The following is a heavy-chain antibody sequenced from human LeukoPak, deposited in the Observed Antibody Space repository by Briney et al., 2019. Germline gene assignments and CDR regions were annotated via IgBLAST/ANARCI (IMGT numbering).Heavy chain of an antibody. V-gene: IGHV3-30*02. D-gene: IGHD2-2*01. Sequence: PGGSLRLSCAASGFIFSTYGMHWVRQAPGKGLEWVAFIRYDGNNKYYADFVKGGFTISRDNSKNTLYLHMNSLRTEDTAVYYCAKIEGKYQLANVPDHWGQGTLVTVSS. CDR3: AKIEGKYQLANVPDH. J-gene: IGHJ4*02. CDR2: IRYDGNNK. CDR1: GFIFSTYG.